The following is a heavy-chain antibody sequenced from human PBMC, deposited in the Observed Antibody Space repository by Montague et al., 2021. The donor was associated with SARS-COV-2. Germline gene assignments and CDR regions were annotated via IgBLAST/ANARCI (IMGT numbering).Heavy chain of an antibody. CDR2: FYSVGST. J-gene: IGHJ3*02. V-gene: IGHV4-59*01. D-gene: IGHD1-14*01. CDR1: GGSISSNY. CDR3: ARETMTADAFDI. Sequence: SETLSLTCTASGGSISSNYWGWIRQSPGKGLEWAGYFYSVGSTDYNPSLKSRATISRDTSKNQFSLKVRSVTAADTAVYYCARETMTADAFDIWGQGTMVTVSS.